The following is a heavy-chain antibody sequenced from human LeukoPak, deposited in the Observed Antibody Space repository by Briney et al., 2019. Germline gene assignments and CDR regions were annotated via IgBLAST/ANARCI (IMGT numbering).Heavy chain of an antibody. D-gene: IGHD3-10*01. CDR2: MNPNSGNT. Sequence: ASVKVSCKASGYTFTSYDINWVRQATGQGLEWMGWMNPNSGNTGYAQKFQGRVTVTRNTSISTAYMELSSLRSEDTAVYYCARAYGSGSYNWFDPWGQGTLVTVSS. J-gene: IGHJ5*02. CDR3: ARAYGSGSYNWFDP. V-gene: IGHV1-8*01. CDR1: GYTFTSYD.